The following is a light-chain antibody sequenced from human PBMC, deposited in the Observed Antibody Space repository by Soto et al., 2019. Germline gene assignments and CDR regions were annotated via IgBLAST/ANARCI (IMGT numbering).Light chain of an antibody. J-gene: IGLJ2*01. CDR2: EVS. Sequence: QSALTQPASVSGSPGQSITISCTGTSSDIGTYNFVSWYQQHPGQAPKLMIYEVSERPSGISNRFSGSKSGNTASLTISGPQAEGGAVYSCPSLAARHLLFGGGTNLPVL. CDR3: PSLAARHLL. V-gene: IGLV2-23*02. CDR1: SSDIGTYNF.